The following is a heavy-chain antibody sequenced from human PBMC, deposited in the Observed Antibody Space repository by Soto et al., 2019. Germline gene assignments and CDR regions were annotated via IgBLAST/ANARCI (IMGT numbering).Heavy chain of an antibody. CDR3: ARKGASGVGFDI. CDR2: INNDGSST. Sequence: GGSLRLSCAASGFTFSSYWMHWVRQAPGKGLVWVSRINNDGSSTTYADSVKGRFTISRDNTKNTLYLQMSSLRAEDTAVYYCARKGASGVGFDIWGQGTMVTVSS. J-gene: IGHJ3*02. CDR1: GFTFSSYW. V-gene: IGHV3-74*01. D-gene: IGHD3-3*01.